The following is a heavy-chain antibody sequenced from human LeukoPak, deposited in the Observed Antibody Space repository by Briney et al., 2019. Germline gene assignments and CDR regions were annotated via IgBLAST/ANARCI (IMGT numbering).Heavy chain of an antibody. CDR2: ISSSSSYI. CDR1: GFTFSSYS. V-gene: IGHV3-21*04. CDR3: ASNWGWDH. J-gene: IGHJ4*02. D-gene: IGHD7-27*01. Sequence: GGSLRLSCAASGFTFSSYSMNWVRQAPGKGLEWVSSISSSSSYIYYADSVKGRFTISRDNSKNTLYLQMNSLRVEDTAVYYCASNWGWDHWGQGTLVTVSS.